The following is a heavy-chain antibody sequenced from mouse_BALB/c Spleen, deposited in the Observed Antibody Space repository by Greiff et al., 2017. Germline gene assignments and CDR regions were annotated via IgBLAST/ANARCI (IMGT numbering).Heavy chain of an antibody. J-gene: IGHJ4*01. CDR2: IDPENGDT. D-gene: IGHD1-1*01. Sequence: VQLQQSGAELVRSGASVKLSCTASGFNIKDYYMHWVKQRPEQGLEWIGWIDPENGDTEYAPKFQGKATMTADTSSNTAYLQLSSLTSEDTAVYYCNVYGSSYGAMDYWGQGTSVTVSS. CDR1: GFNIKDYY. V-gene: IGHV14-4*02. CDR3: NVYGSSYGAMDY.